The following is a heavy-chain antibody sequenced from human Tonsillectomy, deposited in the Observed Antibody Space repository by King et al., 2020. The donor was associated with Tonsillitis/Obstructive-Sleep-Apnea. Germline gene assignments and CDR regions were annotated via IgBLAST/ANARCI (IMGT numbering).Heavy chain of an antibody. V-gene: IGHV3-21*01. CDR2: ISSNSNYI. CDR1: GFTFSSYS. J-gene: IGHJ6*03. Sequence: VQLVESGGGLVKPGGSLRLSCAASGFTFSSYSMNWVRQAPGKGLEWVSSISSNSNYIYYADSVKGRFTISRDNAKNSLHLQMNSLRAEDTAVYYCARDGGAAEDYYYYYMDVWGKGTTVTVSS. D-gene: IGHD6-13*01. CDR3: ARDGGAAEDYYYYYMDV.